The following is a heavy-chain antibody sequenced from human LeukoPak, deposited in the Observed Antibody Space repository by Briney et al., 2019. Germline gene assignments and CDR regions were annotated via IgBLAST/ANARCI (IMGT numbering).Heavy chain of an antibody. CDR2: INPNSGGT. D-gene: IGHD3-3*01. V-gene: IGHV1-2*02. J-gene: IGHJ4*02. CDR1: GYTFTGYY. CDR3: ARRGDFWSGYYFEETKYYFDY. Sequence: ASVKVSCKASGYTFTGYYMHWVRQAPGQGLEWMGWINPNSGGTNYAQKFQGRVTMTRDTSVSTAYMELSRLRSDDTAVYYCARRGDFWSGYYFEETKYYFDYWGQGTLVTVSS.